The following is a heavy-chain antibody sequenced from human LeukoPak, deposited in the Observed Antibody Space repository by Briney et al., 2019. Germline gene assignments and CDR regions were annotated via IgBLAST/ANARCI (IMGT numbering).Heavy chain of an antibody. D-gene: IGHD3-10*01. CDR1: GGSMRSYY. J-gene: IGHJ4*02. CDR2: IYYSGSN. V-gene: IGHV4-59*01. CDR3: ARGLWFGDENPPYFDY. Sequence: SETLSLTCNVSGGSMRSYYWSWIRQPPGKGLEWIGYIYYSGSNNYNPSLKSRVTISLDMSKNQVSLKVTSLTAADTAVYYCARGLWFGDENPPYFDYWGQGTLVTVSS.